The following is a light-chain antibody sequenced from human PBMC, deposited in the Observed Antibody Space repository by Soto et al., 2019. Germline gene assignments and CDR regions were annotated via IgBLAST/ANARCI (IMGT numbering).Light chain of an antibody. J-gene: IGKJ3*01. CDR2: AAS. CDR3: QQYLVYPFT. V-gene: IGKV1-16*01. Sequence: DVQMTQSPSSPSASIGDRVTITCRASQDINTYLAWFQQKSGKAPKCLINAASTLQSGVSSRFSGSGSRTDFTLTISSLQPEDFATYFCQQYLVYPFTFGPGTNVALK. CDR1: QDINTY.